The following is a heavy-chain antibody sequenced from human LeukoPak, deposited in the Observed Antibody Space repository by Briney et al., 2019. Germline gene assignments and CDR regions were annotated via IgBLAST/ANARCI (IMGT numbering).Heavy chain of an antibody. CDR1: GGSTSDSNW. Sequence: SETLSLTCAVSGGSTSDSNWWTWVRQPPGKGPEWIGEIYHSGSTNYNPSHRSRVTISIDKSKNQFSLKLSSVTAADTAVYYCSLGYDSSGYYNSLDVWGQGTTVTVSS. J-gene: IGHJ6*02. D-gene: IGHD3-22*01. CDR3: SLGYDSSGYYNSLDV. V-gene: IGHV4-4*02. CDR2: IYHSGST.